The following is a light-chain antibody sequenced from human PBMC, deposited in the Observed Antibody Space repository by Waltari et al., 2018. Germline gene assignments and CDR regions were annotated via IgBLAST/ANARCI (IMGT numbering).Light chain of an antibody. CDR3: QQYGTSLSWT. CDR2: GAS. Sequence: EIVLTQSPGTLSLSPGERATLSCRASQSVNSKFLAWYQQKPGQAPRLLIYGASSRATGITDRFSGSGSETDFSLTISRLEPEDFAVYYCQQYGTSLSWTFGQGTKVEIK. J-gene: IGKJ1*01. V-gene: IGKV3-20*01. CDR1: QSVNSKF.